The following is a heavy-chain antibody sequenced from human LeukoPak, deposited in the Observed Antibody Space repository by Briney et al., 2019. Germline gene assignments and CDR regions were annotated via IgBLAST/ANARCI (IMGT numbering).Heavy chain of an antibody. J-gene: IGHJ4*02. CDR2: VDPEDGET. V-gene: IGHV1-69-2*01. CDR1: GYTFTDYY. Sequence: ASVKVSCKVSGYTFTDYYMHWVQQAPGKGREWVGLVDPEDGETIYAEKFQGRDTITADTSTDTAYMKLSSLRSEHTAVYYCATDPTWGQRTLVTVSS. CDR3: ATDPT.